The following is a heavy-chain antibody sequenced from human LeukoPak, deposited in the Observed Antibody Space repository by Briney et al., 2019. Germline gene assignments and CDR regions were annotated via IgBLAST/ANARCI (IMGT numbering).Heavy chain of an antibody. CDR3: ARDFFYGSGGGV. Sequence: PTGGSLRLSCAASGFTFSSYAMHWVRRAPGKGLEYVSFISSNGVSTYYANSVKGRFTISRDNSKNTLYLQMGSLRAEDMAVYYCARDFFYGSGGGVWGQGTTVTVSS. D-gene: IGHD3-10*01. J-gene: IGHJ6*02. CDR1: GFTFSSYA. CDR2: ISSNGVST. V-gene: IGHV3-64*01.